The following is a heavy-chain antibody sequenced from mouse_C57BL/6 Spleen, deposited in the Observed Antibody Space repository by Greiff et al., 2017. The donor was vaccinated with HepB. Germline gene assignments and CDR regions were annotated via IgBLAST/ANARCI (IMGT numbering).Heavy chain of an antibody. CDR3: ARCGYDGDWYFDV. CDR2: INYDGSST. CDR1: GFTFSDYY. D-gene: IGHD2-2*01. V-gene: IGHV5-16*01. J-gene: IGHJ1*03. Sequence: EVKLVESEGGLVQPGSSMKLSCTASGFTFSDYYMAWVRQVPEKGLEWVANINYDGSSTYYLDSLKSRFIISRDNAKNILYLQRSSLKSEDTATYYCARCGYDGDWYFDVWGTGTTVTVSS.